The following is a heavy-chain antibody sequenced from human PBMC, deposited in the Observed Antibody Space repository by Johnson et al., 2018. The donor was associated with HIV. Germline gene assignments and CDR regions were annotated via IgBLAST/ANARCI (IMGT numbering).Heavy chain of an antibody. CDR3: ARSIVGAIVDAFDM. CDR1: GFTFSSYG. CDR2: IRYEGSNK. J-gene: IGHJ3*02. Sequence: QMQLVESGGGVVQPGGSLRLSCAASGFTFSSYGMHWVRQAPGKGLEWVAFIRYEGSNKYYAASVKGRFTISRDNSKNTLYLQMNSLRAEDTAVYYCARSIVGAIVDAFDMWGQATMVTVSS. V-gene: IGHV3-30*02. D-gene: IGHD1-26*01.